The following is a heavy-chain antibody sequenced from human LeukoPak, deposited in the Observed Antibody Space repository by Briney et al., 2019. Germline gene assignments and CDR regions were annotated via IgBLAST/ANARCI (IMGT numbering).Heavy chain of an antibody. Sequence: PGGSLRLPCAASGFTVSNSYISWVRQAPGKGLEWVPVIYSGGSTYYADSVKGRFTISRDNSKNTVYLQMNSLRAEDTAVYYCAKDRVLLWFGGLKRFDAFDIWGQGTMVTVSS. CDR3: AKDRVLLWFGGLKRFDAFDI. D-gene: IGHD3-10*01. J-gene: IGHJ3*02. CDR2: IYSGGST. CDR1: GFTVSNSY. V-gene: IGHV3-53*01.